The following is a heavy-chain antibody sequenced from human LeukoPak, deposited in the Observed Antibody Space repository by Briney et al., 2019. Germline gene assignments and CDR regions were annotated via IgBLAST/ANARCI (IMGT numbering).Heavy chain of an antibody. CDR1: GGSFSGYY. J-gene: IGHJ5*02. Sequence: TASETLSLTCAVYGGSFSGYYWSWIRQPPGKGLEWIGEINHSGSTNYNPSLKSRVTISVDTSKNQFSLKLSSVTAADTAVYYCPRGEVRYCGGDCYYFDPWGQGTLVTVSS. CDR2: INHSGST. CDR3: PRGEVRYCGGDCYYFDP. V-gene: IGHV4-34*01. D-gene: IGHD2-21*02.